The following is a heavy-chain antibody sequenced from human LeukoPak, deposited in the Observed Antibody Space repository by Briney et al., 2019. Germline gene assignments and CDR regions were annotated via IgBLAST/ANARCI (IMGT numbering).Heavy chain of an antibody. J-gene: IGHJ4*02. CDR3: ARAGRGSSLSFDY. D-gene: IGHD6-6*01. Sequence: SETLSLTCAVYGGSFSGYYWSWIRQPLGKGLEWIGEINHSGSTNYNPSLKSRVTISVDTSKNQFSLKLSSVTAADTAVYYCARAGRGSSLSFDYWGQGTLVTVSS. CDR2: INHSGST. CDR1: GGSFSGYY. V-gene: IGHV4-34*01.